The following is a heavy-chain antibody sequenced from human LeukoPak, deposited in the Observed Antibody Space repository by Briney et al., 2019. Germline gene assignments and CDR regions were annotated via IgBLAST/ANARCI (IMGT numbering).Heavy chain of an antibody. CDR1: GFTFSRDW. CDR2: MNSDGSTT. Sequence: GGSLRLSCAASGFTFSRDWMHWVRQAPGKGLVWVSRMNSDGSTTNYADSVKGRFTISRDNSKNTLYLQMNSLRAEDTAVYYCVRALMGTSDHWGQGSLVTVSS. V-gene: IGHV3-74*01. CDR3: VRALMGTSDH. J-gene: IGHJ4*02. D-gene: IGHD7-27*01.